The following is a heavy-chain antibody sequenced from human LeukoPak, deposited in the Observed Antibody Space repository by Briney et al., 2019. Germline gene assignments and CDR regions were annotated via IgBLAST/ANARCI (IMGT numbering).Heavy chain of an antibody. Sequence: ASVKVSCKASGYTFTSFDINWVRQATGQGLEWMGWMNPNSGNAGYAQKFQGRVTMTRNTSVSAAYLELSSLRSEDTAVYYCARMTQINTRRPFDYWGQGTLVTVSS. J-gene: IGHJ4*02. D-gene: IGHD2-2*02. V-gene: IGHV1-8*01. CDR1: GYTFTSFD. CDR3: ARMTQINTRRPFDY. CDR2: MNPNSGNA.